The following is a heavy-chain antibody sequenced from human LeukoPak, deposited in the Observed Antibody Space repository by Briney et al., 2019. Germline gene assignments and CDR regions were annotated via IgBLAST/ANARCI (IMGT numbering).Heavy chain of an antibody. J-gene: IGHJ5*02. CDR2: INHSGST. V-gene: IGHV4-34*01. CDR3: ARVHCSSTSCYRLDP. Sequence: SETLSLTCTVSGGSISSYYWSWIRQPPGKGLEWIGEINHSGSTNYNPSLKSRVTISVDTSKNQFSLKLSSVTAADTAVYYCARVHCSSTSCYRLDPWGQGTLVTVSS. D-gene: IGHD2-2*02. CDR1: GGSISSYY.